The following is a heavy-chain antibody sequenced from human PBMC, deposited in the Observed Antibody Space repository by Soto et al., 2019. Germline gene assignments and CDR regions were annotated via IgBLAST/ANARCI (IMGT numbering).Heavy chain of an antibody. CDR3: AKVYDFTVNAFDI. Sequence: QVQLQESGRGLVKPSQTLSLTCTVSSGAVISGGFYWSWIRQHPGKGLEWIGYIYFSGNTYYNPSLNRRVPMSEETSKNQFSLTLRSVTAANPAVYSCAKVYDFTVNAFDIWGQGTMVTVSS. CDR1: SGAVISGGFY. D-gene: IGHD3-3*01. V-gene: IGHV4-31*03. CDR2: IYFSGNT. J-gene: IGHJ3*02.